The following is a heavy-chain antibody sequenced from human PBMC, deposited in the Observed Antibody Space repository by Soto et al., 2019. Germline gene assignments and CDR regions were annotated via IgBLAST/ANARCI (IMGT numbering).Heavy chain of an antibody. CDR3: ARGELGTSGMDV. Sequence: ASVKVSCKASGYTFTSYGISWVRQAPGQGLEWMGWISAYNGNTNYAQKLQGRVTMTTDTSTXTXXXEXRXLXSDDTAVYYCARGELGTSGMDVWGQGTTVTVSS. V-gene: IGHV1-18*01. CDR2: ISAYNGNT. J-gene: IGHJ6*02. D-gene: IGHD7-27*01. CDR1: GYTFTSYG.